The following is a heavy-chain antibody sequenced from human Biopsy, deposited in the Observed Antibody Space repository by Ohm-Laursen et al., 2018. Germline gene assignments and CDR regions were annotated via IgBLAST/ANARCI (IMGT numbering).Heavy chain of an antibody. CDR2: IYYSGST. D-gene: IGHD1-26*01. Sequence: PGTLSLTCTVSGGSIGSFFWSWIRRPPGKGLEWIGYIYYSGSTNYNPSLRSRVTISVDRSKNQFSLELSSVTAADTAVYYCARVGAGAPSIDYFDYWGQGALVTVSS. V-gene: IGHV4-59*01. J-gene: IGHJ4*02. CDR3: ARVGAGAPSIDYFDY. CDR1: GGSIGSFF.